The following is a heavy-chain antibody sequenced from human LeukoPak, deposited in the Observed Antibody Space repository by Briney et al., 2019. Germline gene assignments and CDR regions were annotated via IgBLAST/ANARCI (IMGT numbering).Heavy chain of an antibody. CDR3: ARERYSSSWYNAFDI. CDR1: GFTFSSYA. D-gene: IGHD6-13*01. V-gene: IGHV3-23*01. J-gene: IGHJ3*02. Sequence: GGSLRLSWAASGFTFSSYAVSWVRQAPGKGLEWVSAISGSGGSTYYADSVKGRFTISRGNAKNSLCLQMNSLRAEDTAVYYCARERYSSSWYNAFDIWGQGTMVTVSS. CDR2: ISGSGGST.